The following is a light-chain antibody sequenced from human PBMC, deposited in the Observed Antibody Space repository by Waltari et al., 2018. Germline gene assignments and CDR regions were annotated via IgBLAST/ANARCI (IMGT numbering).Light chain of an antibody. V-gene: IGKV1-9*01. CDR3: QQLSTYPLN. CDR1: QGISSY. Sequence: IQLTQSPSSLSASVGDRVTITCRASQGISSYFGCYQQKPGRAPKLLIYEASNLYSGVPSRFSGSGSGTDFTLTISSLQPEDFATYFCQQLSTYPLNFGGGTKVE. J-gene: IGKJ4*01. CDR2: EAS.